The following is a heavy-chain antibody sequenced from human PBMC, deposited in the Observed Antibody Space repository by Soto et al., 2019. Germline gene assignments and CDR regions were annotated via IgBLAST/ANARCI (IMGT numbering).Heavy chain of an antibody. CDR2: ISGSGGST. J-gene: IGHJ6*02. CDR1: GFTFSSYA. CDR3: ARVIGESFYYYYGMDV. V-gene: IGHV3-23*01. D-gene: IGHD3-10*01. Sequence: GGSLRLSCAASGFTFSSYAMSWVRQAPGKGLEWVSAISGSGGSTYYADSVKGRFTISRDNSKNTLYLQMNSLRAEDTAVYYCARVIGESFYYYYGMDVWGQGTTVTVSS.